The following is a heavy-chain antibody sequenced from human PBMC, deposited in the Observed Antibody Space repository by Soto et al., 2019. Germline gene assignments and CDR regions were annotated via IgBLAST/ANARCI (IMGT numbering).Heavy chain of an antibody. CDR2: IYYSGST. D-gene: IGHD2-2*01. CDR1: GGSIRSYY. J-gene: IGHJ5*02. V-gene: IGHV4-59*12. Sequence: SETLSLTCTVSGGSIRSYYWSWIRQPPGKGLEWIGYIYYSGSTNYNPSLKSRVTISVDTSKNQFSLKLSSVTAADTAVYYCARELLGYCISTSCYNWFDPWGQGTLVTVSS. CDR3: ARELLGYCISTSCYNWFDP.